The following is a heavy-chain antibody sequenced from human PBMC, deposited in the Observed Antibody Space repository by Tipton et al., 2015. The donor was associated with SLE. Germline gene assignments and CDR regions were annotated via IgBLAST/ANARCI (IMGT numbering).Heavy chain of an antibody. Sequence: TLSLTCSVYGDSLSGQYWSWIRQPPGKGLEWIGEVFRGGSTNYSPSLESRVTISVDTSKNQFSLKLSSVTAADTAVYYCAQAHLWGSYRYASDIWGQGTTVTVSS. J-gene: IGHJ3*02. CDR1: GDSLSGQY. D-gene: IGHD3-16*02. CDR2: VFRGGST. CDR3: AQAHLWGSYRYASDI. V-gene: IGHV4-34*12.